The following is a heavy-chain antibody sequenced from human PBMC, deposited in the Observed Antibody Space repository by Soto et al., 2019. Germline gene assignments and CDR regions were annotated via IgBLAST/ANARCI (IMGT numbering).Heavy chain of an antibody. V-gene: IGHV3-7*04. Sequence: GGSLRLSCAASGFSLSSYWINWVRQAPGKGLEWVANIKQDGSQKNYVDSVRGRFTFSGDNAKNSVYLQMNSLRPEDTAVYYCARALTTADSYWGRGTLVTVSS. CDR3: ARALTTADSY. CDR2: IKQDGSQK. D-gene: IGHD2-2*01. CDR1: GFSLSSYW. J-gene: IGHJ4*02.